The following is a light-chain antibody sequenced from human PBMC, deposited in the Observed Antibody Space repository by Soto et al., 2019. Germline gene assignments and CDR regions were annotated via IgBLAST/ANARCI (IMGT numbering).Light chain of an antibody. CDR1: QDVSSY. V-gene: IGKV1-8*01. Sequence: AIRMTQSPSSLSASTRDRVTITCRASQDVSSYLACFQQKPGKAPKVLIYAASTLQSGVPSRFSGSGSGTDFTLTTSCLQSEDFAVYYCQQYGSSPQTSGQGTKVEIK. J-gene: IGKJ1*01. CDR3: QQYGSSPQT. CDR2: AAS.